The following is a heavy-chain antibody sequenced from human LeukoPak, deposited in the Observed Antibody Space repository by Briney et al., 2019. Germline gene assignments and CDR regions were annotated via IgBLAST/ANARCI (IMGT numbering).Heavy chain of an antibody. V-gene: IGHV3-48*04. Sequence: PGGSLRLSCTSSGFTFSSYSMNWDRQSPGKGLEWVSYISSSSSTIYYADSVKGRFTISRDNAKNSLYLQMNSLRAEDTAVYYCAAGWLQMAEWGQGTLVTVSS. CDR2: ISSSSSTI. J-gene: IGHJ4*02. D-gene: IGHD5-24*01. CDR1: GFTFSSYS. CDR3: AAGWLQMAE.